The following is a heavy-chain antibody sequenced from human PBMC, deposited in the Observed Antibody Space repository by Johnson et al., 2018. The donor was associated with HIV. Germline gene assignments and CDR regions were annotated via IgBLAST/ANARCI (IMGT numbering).Heavy chain of an antibody. V-gene: IGHV3-30*04. CDR2: ISYDGSNK. CDR1: GFTFSSYA. CDR3: SKDQIPAAASRAFDI. D-gene: IGHD6-13*01. Sequence: QVQLVESGGGLVQPGRSLRLSCAASGFTFSSYAMHWVRQAPGKGLEWVAVISYDGSNKYYADSVKGRFTISRDNSKNTLYLQMNSLRAEDTAVYYCSKDQIPAAASRAFDIWGQGTMVTVSS. J-gene: IGHJ3*02.